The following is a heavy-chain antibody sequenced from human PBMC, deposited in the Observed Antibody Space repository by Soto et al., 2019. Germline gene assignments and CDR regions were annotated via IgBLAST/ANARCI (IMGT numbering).Heavy chain of an antibody. J-gene: IGHJ5*02. CDR1: GGSISSGGYY. V-gene: IGHV4-31*03. D-gene: IGHD3-10*01. CDR2: IYYSGST. Sequence: SETLSLTCTVSGGSISSGGYYWSWIRQHPGKGLEWIGYIYYSGSTYYNPSLKSRVTISVDTSKNQFSLKLSSVTAADTAVYYCARDRYYGSGSYYSNWIDPWGQGTLVTVS. CDR3: ARDRYYGSGSYYSNWIDP.